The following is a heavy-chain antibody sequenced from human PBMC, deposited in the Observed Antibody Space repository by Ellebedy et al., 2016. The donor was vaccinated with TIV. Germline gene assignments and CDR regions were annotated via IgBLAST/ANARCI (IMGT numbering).Heavy chain of an antibody. CDR3: ARQRYSSSYFDY. J-gene: IGHJ4*02. CDR1: GGSISSSSYY. CDR2: IYYSGST. Sequence: GSLRLSCTVSGGSISSSSYYWGWIRQPPGKGLELIGSIYYSGSTYYNPSLKSRVTISVDTSKNQFSLKLSSVTAADTAVYYCARQRYSSSYFDYWGQGTLVTVSS. V-gene: IGHV4-39*01. D-gene: IGHD6-19*01.